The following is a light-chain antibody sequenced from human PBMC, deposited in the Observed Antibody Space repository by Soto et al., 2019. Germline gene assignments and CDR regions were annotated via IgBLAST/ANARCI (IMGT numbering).Light chain of an antibody. CDR2: DVS. CDR3: SSYTSSSTHL. V-gene: IGLV2-14*01. Sequence: QSALTQPASVSGSPGQSITISCTGTSSDVGGYNYVSWYQQHPGKAPKLMIYDVSNRPSGVSNRFSGSKSGNTASLTISGPQAEDEADYYCSSYTSSSTHLFGTGTKVTVL. CDR1: SSDVGGYNY. J-gene: IGLJ1*01.